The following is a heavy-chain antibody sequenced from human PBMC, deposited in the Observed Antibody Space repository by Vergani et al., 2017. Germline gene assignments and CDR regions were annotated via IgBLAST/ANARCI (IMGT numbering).Heavy chain of an antibody. D-gene: IGHD3-16*02. CDR2: INPNSGGT. Sequence: QVQLVQSGAEVKKPGASVKVSCKASGYTFTGYYMHWVRQAPGQGLEWMGWINPNSGGTNYAQKFQGRVTMTRDTSISTAFMELSRLRSDDTAVYYCARGAGDVYVWGSYRYTDGGGVDYWDQGTLVTVSS. CDR1: GYTFTGYY. CDR3: ARGAGDVYVWGSYRYTDGGGVDY. V-gene: IGHV1-2*02. J-gene: IGHJ4*02.